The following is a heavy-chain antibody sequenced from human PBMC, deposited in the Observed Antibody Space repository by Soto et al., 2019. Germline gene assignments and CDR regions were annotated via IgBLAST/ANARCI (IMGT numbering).Heavy chain of an antibody. D-gene: IGHD2-21*02. CDR2: IYYSGST. CDR3: ARDELSYCCGDCYSWCFDP. CDR1: GGSISSGGYY. V-gene: IGHV4-31*03. J-gene: IGHJ5*02. Sequence: QVQLQESGPGLVKPSQTLSLTCTVSGGSISSGGYYWSWIRQHPGKGLEWIGYIYYSGSTYYNPPLKSRVTISVDTSKNQFSLKLSSVTAADTAVYYCARDELSYCCGDCYSWCFDPWGQGTLVTVSS.